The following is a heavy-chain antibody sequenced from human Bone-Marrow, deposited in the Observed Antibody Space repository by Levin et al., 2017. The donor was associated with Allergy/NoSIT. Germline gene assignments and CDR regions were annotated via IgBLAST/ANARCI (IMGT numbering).Heavy chain of an antibody. CDR3: AKDFKSSGWYDYYDDGMDG. D-gene: IGHD6-19*01. J-gene: IGHJ6*02. CDR2: ISWDGGST. Sequence: GGSLRLSCAASGFTFDDYAMHWVRQAPGKGLEWVSLISWDGGSTYYADSVKGRFTISRDNSKNSLYLQMNSLRAEDTALYYCAKDFKSSGWYDYYDDGMDGWGQGTTVTVSS. CDR1: GFTFDDYA. V-gene: IGHV3-43D*03.